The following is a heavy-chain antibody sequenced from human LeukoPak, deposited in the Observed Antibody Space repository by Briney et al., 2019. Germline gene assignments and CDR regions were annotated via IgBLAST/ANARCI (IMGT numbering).Heavy chain of an antibody. J-gene: IGHJ4*02. CDR1: GGSISSGGYY. Sequence: SQTLSLTCTVSGGSISSGGYYWSWIRQPPGKGLEWIGYIYHSGSTYYNPSLKSRVTISVDRSKNQFSLKLSSVTAADTAVYYCARDQGRYSSSPFDYWGQGTLVTVSS. CDR2: IYHSGST. V-gene: IGHV4-30-2*01. D-gene: IGHD6-13*01. CDR3: ARDQGRYSSSPFDY.